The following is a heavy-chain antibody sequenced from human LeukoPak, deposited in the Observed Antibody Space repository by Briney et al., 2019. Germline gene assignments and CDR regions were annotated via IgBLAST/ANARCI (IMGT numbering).Heavy chain of an antibody. CDR1: GGSFSGYY. J-gene: IGHJ5*02. Sequence: PSETLSLTCAVYGGSFSGYYWSWIRPPPGKGRECIGSIHYTGSTNYNPSLKIRVTISVDTSKSQFSLKLSSVTAADTAIYYCARGGYYGSGNDFRFDPWGQGTLVTVSS. V-gene: IGHV4-59*01. CDR2: IHYTGST. CDR3: ARGGYYGSGNDFRFDP. D-gene: IGHD3-10*01.